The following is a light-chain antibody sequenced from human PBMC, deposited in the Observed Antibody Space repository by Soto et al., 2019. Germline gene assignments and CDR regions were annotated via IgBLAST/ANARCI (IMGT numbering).Light chain of an antibody. CDR2: KAS. CDR3: QHYNSYSEA. V-gene: IGKV1-5*03. J-gene: IGKJ1*01. CDR1: QAISSW. Sequence: DIQMTQSPSTLSGSVGDRVTITCRASQAISSWLAWYQQKPGKAPKLLIYKASTLKSGVPSRFSGSGSGTEFTLTISSLRPDHFATYYCQHYNSYSEAFGQGTKVDIK.